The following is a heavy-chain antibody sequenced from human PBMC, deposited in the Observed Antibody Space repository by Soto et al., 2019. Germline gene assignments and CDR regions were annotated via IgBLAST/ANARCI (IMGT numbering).Heavy chain of an antibody. J-gene: IGHJ6*02. V-gene: IGHV3-7*01. Sequence: GGSLRLSCAASGFTFSSYWMSWVRQAPGKGLEWVANIKQDGSEKYYVDSVRGRFTISRDNAKNSLYLQMNSLRAEDTAVYYCARFYYDSSGYLPSPYYYYYGMDVWGQGTTVTVSS. D-gene: IGHD3-22*01. CDR3: ARFYYDSSGYLPSPYYYYYGMDV. CDR2: IKQDGSEK. CDR1: GFTFSSYW.